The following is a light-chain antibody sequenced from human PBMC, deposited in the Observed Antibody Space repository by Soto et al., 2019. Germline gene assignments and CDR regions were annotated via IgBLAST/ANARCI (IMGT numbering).Light chain of an antibody. V-gene: IGLV2-14*01. CDR1: NSDVGGYAY. CDR3: RSYTTNTTPV. J-gene: IGLJ3*02. CDR2: EVS. Sequence: QSALTQPASVSGSPGQSITISCTGTNSDVGGYAYVSWYQQYPGRAPQLVISEVSNRPSGVSHRFSGSRSGNTAYLTISVLQSDDEAEYHCRSYTTNTTPVFGGGTKLTVL.